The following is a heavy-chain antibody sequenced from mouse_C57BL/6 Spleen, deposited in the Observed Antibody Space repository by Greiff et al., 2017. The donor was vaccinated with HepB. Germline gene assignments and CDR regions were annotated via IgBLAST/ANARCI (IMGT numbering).Heavy chain of an antibody. J-gene: IGHJ2*01. CDR1: GFSFPVYE. CDR2: IYPETGGT. Sequence: QVQLLQSGAELVTPGASVSLSCTASGFSFPVYEMHWVLQTPVPGLEWIGAIYPETGGTAYNQKFKGKAILTADKSSSTAYMELRSLTSEDSAVYYCTRGDYYGSSDRYFDYWGQGTTLTVSS. D-gene: IGHD1-1*01. CDR3: TRGDYYGSSDRYFDY. V-gene: IGHV1-15*01.